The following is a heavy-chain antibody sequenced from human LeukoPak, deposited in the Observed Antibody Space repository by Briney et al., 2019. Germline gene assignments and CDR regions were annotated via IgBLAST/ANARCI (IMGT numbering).Heavy chain of an antibody. CDR1: GGTFTSYA. V-gene: IGHV1-69*13. J-gene: IGHJ4*02. CDR2: IIPIFGTA. Sequence: SVKVSCNASGGTFTSYAICWVRQAHGQGLGWMGGIIPIFGTANYGQKFQGRVTITADESTSTAYKELRSLSSEDTAVYSCARTLRLLGQYYFDYWGQGTLVTVSS. CDR3: ARTLRLLGQYYFDY. D-gene: IGHD2-15*01.